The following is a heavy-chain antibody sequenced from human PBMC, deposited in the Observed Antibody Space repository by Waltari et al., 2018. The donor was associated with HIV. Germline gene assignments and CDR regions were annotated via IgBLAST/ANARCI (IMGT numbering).Heavy chain of an antibody. CDR1: GGSVSSSSYF. Sequence: QLQLQESGPGLVKPSETLSLTCTVSGGSVSSSSYFWVWIRQPPGTGLEWVGRIYYTGRAYYNPSLKSRVTISVDTSKNQFSLKVTSVTAADTAVYYCARHALRVGAAYWNFDLWGRGTLVTVSS. D-gene: IGHD1-26*01. J-gene: IGHJ2*01. V-gene: IGHV4-39*01. CDR2: IYYTGRA. CDR3: ARHALRVGAAYWNFDL.